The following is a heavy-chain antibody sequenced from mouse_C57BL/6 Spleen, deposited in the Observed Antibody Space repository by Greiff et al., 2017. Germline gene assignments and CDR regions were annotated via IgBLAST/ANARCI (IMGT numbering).Heavy chain of an antibody. D-gene: IGHD1-1*01. J-gene: IGHJ3*01. CDR1: GYSFTDYN. CDR2: INPNYGTT. V-gene: IGHV1-39*01. Sequence: VQLKQSGPELVKPGASVKISCKASGYSFTDYNMNWVKQSNGKSLEWIGVINPNYGTTSYNQKFKGKATLTVEQSSSSAYMQLNSLTSEDSAVYCCARGYGSSYGFAYWGQGTLVTVAA. CDR3: ARGYGSSYGFAY.